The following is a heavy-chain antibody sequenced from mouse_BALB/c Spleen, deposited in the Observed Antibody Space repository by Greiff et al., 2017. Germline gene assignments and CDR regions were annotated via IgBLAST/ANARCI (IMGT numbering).Heavy chain of an antibody. CDR3: ATLQWLLPYSMDD. J-gene: IGHJ4*01. D-gene: IGHD2-3*01. V-gene: IGHV1S56*01. Sequence: QVQLQQSGPELVKPGASVRISCKASGYTFTSYYIHWVKQRPGQGLEWIGWIFPGNVNTKYNEKFKGKATLTADKSSSTAYMQLSSLTSEDSAVSFYATLQWLLPYSMDDWGQGTSVTVSS. CDR2: IFPGNVNT. CDR1: GYTFTSYY.